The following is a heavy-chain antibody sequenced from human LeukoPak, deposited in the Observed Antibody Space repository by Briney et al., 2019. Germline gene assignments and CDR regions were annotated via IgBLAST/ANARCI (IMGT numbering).Heavy chain of an antibody. V-gene: IGHV3-48*04. CDR3: ARDLGLRYDAFDI. CDR2: TSSSSSPI. D-gene: IGHD4-17*01. CDR1: GFTFSTYG. J-gene: IGHJ3*02. Sequence: GGSLRLSCAASGFTFSTYGMHWVRQAPGKGLEWVSYTSSSSSPIYYSDSVKGRFTISRDNAKNSLYLQMNSLRAEDTAVCYCARDLGLRYDAFDIWGRGTMVTVSS.